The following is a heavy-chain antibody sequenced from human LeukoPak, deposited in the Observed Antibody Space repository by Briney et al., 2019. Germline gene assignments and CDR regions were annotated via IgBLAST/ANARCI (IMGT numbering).Heavy chain of an antibody. D-gene: IGHD3-3*01. CDR3: TRDGPYDFWSGYYSGPHPFYYFDY. J-gene: IGHJ4*02. Sequence: PGGSLRLSCTASGFTFGDYAMSWFRQAPGKGLEWVGFIRSKAYGGTTEYAASVKGRFTISRDDSKSIAYLQMNSLKTEDTAVYYCTRDGPYDFWSGYYSGPHPFYYFDYWGQGTLVTVSS. CDR2: IRSKAYGGTT. V-gene: IGHV3-49*03. CDR1: GFTFGDYA.